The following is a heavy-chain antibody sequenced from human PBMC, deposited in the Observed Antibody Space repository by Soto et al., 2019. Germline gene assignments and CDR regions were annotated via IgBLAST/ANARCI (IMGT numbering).Heavy chain of an antibody. V-gene: IGHV6-1*01. D-gene: IGHD5-12*01. J-gene: IGHJ6*02. CDR1: GGGGSRNWVA. Sequence: SQTRSVPGSVSGGGGSRNWVAGDWIRPSPSRGLEWLGRTYYRSKWYNDYAVSVKSRITINPDTSKNQFSLQLNSVTPEDTAAYYCARRGSGHGLDVWGQGTSVTVSS. CDR2: TYYRSKWYN. CDR3: ARRGSGHGLDV.